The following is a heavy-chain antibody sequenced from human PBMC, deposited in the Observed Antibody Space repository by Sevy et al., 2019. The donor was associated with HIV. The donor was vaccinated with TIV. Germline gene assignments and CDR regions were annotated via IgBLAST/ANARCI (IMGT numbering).Heavy chain of an antibody. Sequence: SETLSLTCTVSGGSINSGGYHWSWIRQHPGKGLEWIGYIYYSGTAYYNPSLKSRVTISLDTSKNQFSLSLRSVTAGNRDVYYCARQSSGWYYFDYWGQGTLVTVSS. V-gene: IGHV4-31*03. D-gene: IGHD6-19*01. J-gene: IGHJ4*02. CDR1: GGSINSGGYH. CDR3: ARQSSGWYYFDY. CDR2: IYYSGTA.